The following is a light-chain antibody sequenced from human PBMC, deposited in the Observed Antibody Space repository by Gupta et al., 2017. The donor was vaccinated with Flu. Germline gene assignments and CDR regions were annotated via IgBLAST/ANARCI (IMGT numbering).Light chain of an antibody. J-gene: IGLJ1*01. CDR3: GTWDISLSAYV. V-gene: IGLV1-51*01. CDR2: DND. CDR1: SSNIGENS. Sequence: QSVLTQPPSVSATPGQKVTISCSGSSSNIGENSVSWYQQLPGTPPKIIIYDNDNRPSGMSDRFSGSKSGTSATLGIXGXQTGDEXDYYCGTWDISLSAYVFGTGTKVTVL.